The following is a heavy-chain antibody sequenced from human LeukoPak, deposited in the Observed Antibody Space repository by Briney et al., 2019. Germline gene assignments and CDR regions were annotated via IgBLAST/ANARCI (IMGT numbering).Heavy chain of an antibody. V-gene: IGHV3-21*01. J-gene: IGHJ4*02. Sequence: NPGGSLRLSCAASGFTFSRYSMNWVRQAPGKGLEWVSSISSSSSFIYCADSVKGRFTISRDNAKNSLYLQMNSLRAEDTAVYYCARDPPLGSCSTISCPHLDYWGQGTLVTVSS. CDR3: ARDPPLGSCSTISCPHLDY. CDR1: GFTFSRYS. D-gene: IGHD2-2*01. CDR2: ISSSSSFI.